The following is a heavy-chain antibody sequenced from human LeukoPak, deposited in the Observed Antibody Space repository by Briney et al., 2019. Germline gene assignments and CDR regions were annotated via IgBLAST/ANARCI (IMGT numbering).Heavy chain of an antibody. V-gene: IGHV3-30-3*01. J-gene: IGHJ4*02. CDR2: ISYDGSNK. CDR3: ARSHVGVVATHYFDY. Sequence: GGSLRLSCAASGFTFSSYAMHWVRQAPGKGLEWVAVISYDGSNKYYADSVKGRFTISRDNSKNTLYLQMNSLRAEDTAVYYCARSHVGVVATHYFDYWGQGTLVTVSS. CDR1: GFTFSSYA. D-gene: IGHD1-26*01.